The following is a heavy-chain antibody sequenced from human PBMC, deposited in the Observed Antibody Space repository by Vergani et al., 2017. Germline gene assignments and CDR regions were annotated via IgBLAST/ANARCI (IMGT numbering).Heavy chain of an antibody. J-gene: IGHJ3*02. V-gene: IGHV1-18*01. Sequence: QVQLVQSGAEVKKPGASVKVSCKASGYTFTSYGISWVRQAPGQGLEWMGWISAYNGNTNYAQKLQGRVTMTTDTSTSTAYMELRSLRSDDTAVYYCAREGEMATIALSAAFDIWGQGTMVTVSS. CDR1: GYTFTSYG. CDR3: AREGEMATIALSAAFDI. D-gene: IGHD5-24*01. CDR2: ISAYNGNT.